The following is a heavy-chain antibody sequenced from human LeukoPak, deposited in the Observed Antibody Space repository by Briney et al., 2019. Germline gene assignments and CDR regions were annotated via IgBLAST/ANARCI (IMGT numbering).Heavy chain of an antibody. Sequence: GGSLRLSCAASGFTFSDYYMSWIRQAPGKGLEWVSYISSSSSYTNYADSVKGRFTISRDNAKNSLYLQMNSLRAEDTAVYYCAREIGCSGGSCAYNWFDPWGQGTLVTVSS. CDR2: ISSSSSYT. CDR1: GFTFSDYY. J-gene: IGHJ5*02. CDR3: AREIGCSGGSCAYNWFDP. V-gene: IGHV3-11*06. D-gene: IGHD2-15*01.